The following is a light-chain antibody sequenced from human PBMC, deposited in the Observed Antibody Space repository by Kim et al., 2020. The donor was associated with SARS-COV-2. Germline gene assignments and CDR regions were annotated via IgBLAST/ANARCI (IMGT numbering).Light chain of an antibody. J-gene: IGKJ4*01. V-gene: IGKV3-11*01. Sequence: EIVLTQSPATLSLSPGERATLSCRASQSISYYLAWYQQKPGQAPRLLIYDASKRATGIPARFTGSGFGTDFTLTISSLEPEDFAVYYCQQRSNWLTFGGGTKVEIK. CDR2: DAS. CDR1: QSISYY. CDR3: QQRSNWLT.